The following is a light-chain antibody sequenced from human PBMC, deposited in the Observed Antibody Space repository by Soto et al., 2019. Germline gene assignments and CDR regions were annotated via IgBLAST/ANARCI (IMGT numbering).Light chain of an antibody. Sequence: QSALTQPASVSGSPGQSITISCTGTSNDIGGSKYVSWYQHHPGKAPKLVIYEVSNRPSGVSNRFSGSKYGNTASLTISGVQADDQADYYCSSVTNTITFVFGTGTKVTVL. CDR2: EVS. J-gene: IGLJ1*01. CDR3: SSVTNTITFV. V-gene: IGLV2-14*01. CDR1: SNDIGGSKY.